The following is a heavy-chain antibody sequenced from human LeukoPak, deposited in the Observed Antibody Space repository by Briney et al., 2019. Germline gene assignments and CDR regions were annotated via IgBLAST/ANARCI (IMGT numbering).Heavy chain of an antibody. CDR1: GFTFSSYW. J-gene: IGHJ4*02. CDR3: ARELPPVVNFYFDS. CDR2: INTDGTST. D-gene: IGHD3-22*01. V-gene: IGHV3-74*01. Sequence: GGSLRLSCAASGFTFSSYWMHWVRQAPGKGLVWVSRINTDGTSTTYADSVKGRFTISRDNAKDTLYLQTNSLRAEDTAVYYCARELPPVVNFYFDSWGQGTLVTVSS.